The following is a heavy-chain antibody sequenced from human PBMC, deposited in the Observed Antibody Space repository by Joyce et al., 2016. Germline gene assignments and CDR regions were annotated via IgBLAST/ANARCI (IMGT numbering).Heavy chain of an antibody. CDR2: IYTSGSA. CDR1: GGSISSYY. Sequence: QVQLQESGPGLVKPSETLSLTCTVSGGSISSYYWSWIRKPAGKGLEWIGRIYTSGSANYNPSLKSRVTMSVDTSKNQFSLKLSSVTAADTAVYYCARDHPYGSGSFFGYWGQGTLVTVSS. CDR3: ARDHPYGSGSFFGY. J-gene: IGHJ4*02. D-gene: IGHD3-10*01. V-gene: IGHV4-4*07.